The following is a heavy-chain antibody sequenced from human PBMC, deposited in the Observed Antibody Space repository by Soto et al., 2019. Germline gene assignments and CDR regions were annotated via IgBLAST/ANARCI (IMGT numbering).Heavy chain of an antibody. Sequence: SETLSLTCAVSGASMSSYCWTWIRQPPGKGLEWIASIYYTGSSHYNPSLKSRVTISVDTSNNQFSLQLTTLTAADTAVFFCARSRVGNCNQENCPYCVDVWGKGTTVTVSS. CDR3: ARSRVGNCNQENCPYCVDV. J-gene: IGHJ6*04. V-gene: IGHV4-59*08. CDR2: IYYTGSS. CDR1: GASMSSYC. D-gene: IGHD2-15*01.